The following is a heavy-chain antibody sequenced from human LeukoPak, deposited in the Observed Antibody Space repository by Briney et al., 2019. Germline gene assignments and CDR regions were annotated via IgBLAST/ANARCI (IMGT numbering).Heavy chain of an antibody. CDR1: AGSISSYY. CDR2: IYVSGST. Sequence: PSETLSLNGTGAAGSISSYYWSWIRQPPGKGLEWIVYIYVSGSTNSHPSHESRVIISVGTSRNQYSLYLRSVTAADAAVYYCARHGSVRSPLGPWGQGTLVTVSS. D-gene: IGHD3-10*01. CDR3: ARHGSVRSPLGP. J-gene: IGHJ5*02. V-gene: IGHV4-59*08.